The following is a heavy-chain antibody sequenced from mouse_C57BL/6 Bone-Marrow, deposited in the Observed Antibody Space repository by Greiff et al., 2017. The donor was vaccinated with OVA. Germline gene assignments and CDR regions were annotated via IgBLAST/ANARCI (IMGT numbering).Heavy chain of an antibody. D-gene: IGHD4-1*01. J-gene: IGHJ1*03. V-gene: IGHV5-15*01. CDR2: ISNLAYSI. CDR1: GFTFSDYG. Sequence: EVKLVESGGGLVQPGGSLKLSCAASGFTFSDYGMAWVRQAPRKGPEWVAFISNLAYSIYYADTVTGRFTISRENAKNTLYLEISSLRSEDTAMYYCARPVTGPYWYFDVWGTGTTVTVSS. CDR3: ARPVTGPYWYFDV.